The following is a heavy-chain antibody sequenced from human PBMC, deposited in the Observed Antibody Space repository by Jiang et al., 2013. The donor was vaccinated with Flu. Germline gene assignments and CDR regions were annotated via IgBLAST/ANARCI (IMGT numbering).Heavy chain of an antibody. CDR3: ATTSIAAAGTGEYFQH. V-gene: IGHV4-38-2*01. D-gene: IGHD6-13*01. CDR1: GYSISSGYY. J-gene: IGHJ1*01. CDR2: IYHSGST. Sequence: GPGLVKPSETLSLTCAVSGYSISSGYYWGWIRQPPGKGLEWIGSIYHSGSTYYNPSLKSRVTISVDTSKNQFSLKLSSVTAADTAVYYCATTSIAAAGTGEYFQHWGQGTLVTVSS.